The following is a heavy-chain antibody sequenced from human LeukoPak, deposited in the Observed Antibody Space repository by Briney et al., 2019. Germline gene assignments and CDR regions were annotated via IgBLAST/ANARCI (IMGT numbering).Heavy chain of an antibody. D-gene: IGHD1-1*01. J-gene: IGHJ6*02. CDR1: GFTFSNSD. V-gene: IGHV3-35*01. CDR2: VSWNGSRT. Sequence: GGSLRLSCAASGFTFSNSDMNWVHQAPGKGLGWVSGVSWNGSRTHYADSVKGRFIISRDNSRNTLYLQMNSLRAEDTAVYYCAREIRRSIGYYYGMDVWGQGTTVTVSS. CDR3: AREIRRSIGYYYGMDV.